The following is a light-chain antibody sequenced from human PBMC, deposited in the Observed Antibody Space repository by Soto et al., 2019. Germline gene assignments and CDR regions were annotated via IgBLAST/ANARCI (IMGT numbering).Light chain of an antibody. Sequence: EMVLTQSPGTLSLSPGERATLSCRASQSVNTNYLAWYQQKSGQAPRLLIYGASSRATVIPDRFSGSGSGTDFTLTISRLEPEDFAAYFCQQYGSSPITFGHGTRLEIK. CDR1: QSVNTNY. J-gene: IGKJ5*01. CDR3: QQYGSSPIT. CDR2: GAS. V-gene: IGKV3-20*01.